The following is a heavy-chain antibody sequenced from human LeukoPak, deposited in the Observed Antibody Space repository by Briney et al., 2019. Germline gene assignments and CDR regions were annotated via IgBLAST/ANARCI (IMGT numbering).Heavy chain of an antibody. Sequence: GGSLRPSCAVSGFTFSNNWMSWVRQAPGKGLEWVANIKQDGSDKYYVDSVKGRFTISRDNAKNSLYLQMNSLRAEDTAVYYCARDHHHRLWDDYYYYMDVWGKGTTVTISS. CDR3: ARDHHHRLWDDYYYYMDV. CDR1: GFTFSNNW. D-gene: IGHD3-16*02. J-gene: IGHJ6*03. CDR2: IKQDGSDK. V-gene: IGHV3-7*01.